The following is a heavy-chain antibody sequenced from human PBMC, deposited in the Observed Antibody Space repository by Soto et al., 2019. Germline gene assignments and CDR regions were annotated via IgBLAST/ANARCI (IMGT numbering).Heavy chain of an antibody. CDR1: GGSISSGGYY. CDR3: ARAGRDDYYYYYGMDV. Sequence: SETLSLTCTVSGGSISSGGYYWSWIRQHPGNGLEWIGYIYYSGSTYYNPSLKSRVTISVDTSKNQFSLKPSSVTAADTAVYYCARAGRDDYYYYYGMDVWGQGTTVT. CDR2: IYYSGST. D-gene: IGHD3-10*01. V-gene: IGHV4-31*03. J-gene: IGHJ6*02.